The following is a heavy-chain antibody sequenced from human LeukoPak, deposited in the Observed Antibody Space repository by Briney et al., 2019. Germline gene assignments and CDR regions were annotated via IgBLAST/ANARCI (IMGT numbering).Heavy chain of an antibody. CDR1: GXTLSSQA. V-gene: IGHV3-23*01. CDR3: AKSWGQIYYFDY. J-gene: IGHJ4*02. D-gene: IGHD3-16*01. CDR2: IDGSGTDT. Sequence: GGSLRLSCAASGXTLSSQAVSWVRQAPGEGPEWVAGIDGSGTDTRYADAVKGRFTISRDNSKNTLYLQMNSLRVEDTAVYYCAKSWGQIYYFDYWGQGTLVTVSS.